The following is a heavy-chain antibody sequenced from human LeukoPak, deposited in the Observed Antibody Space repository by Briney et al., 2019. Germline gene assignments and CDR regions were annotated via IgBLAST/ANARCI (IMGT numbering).Heavy chain of an antibody. J-gene: IGHJ4*02. V-gene: IGHV3-23*01. D-gene: IGHD5-18*01. CDR2: ISGSGGST. CDR1: GFTFSSYA. CDR3: AKVYTAMVLSRLDY. Sequence: GGSLRLSCAASGFTFSSYAMSWVRQAPGKGLEWVSVISGSGGSTYYADSVKGRFTISRDNSKNTLYLQMNSLRAEDTAVYYCAKVYTAMVLSRLDYWGQGTLVTVSS.